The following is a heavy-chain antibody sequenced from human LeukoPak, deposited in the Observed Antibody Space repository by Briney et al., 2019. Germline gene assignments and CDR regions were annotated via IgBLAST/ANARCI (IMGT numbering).Heavy chain of an antibody. D-gene: IGHD6-19*01. CDR2: IYHSGSA. CDR3: ASPSGTVSGNFDC. J-gene: IGHJ4*02. CDR1: GASINSIKW. V-gene: IGHV4-4*02. Sequence: PSGTLSLTCAVSGASINSIKWWSWVRQPPGKGLEWIGEIYHSGSANYNPSLKSRVTISVDKSKKQISLKLSSVTAADTAVYYCASPSGTVSGNFDCWGQGTLVTVSS.